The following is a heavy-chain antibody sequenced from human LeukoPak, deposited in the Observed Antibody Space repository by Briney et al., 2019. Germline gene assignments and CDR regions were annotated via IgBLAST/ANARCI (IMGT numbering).Heavy chain of an antibody. V-gene: IGHV4-59*01. CDR1: GGSISSYY. CDR3: ARDPYDFWSGDSFDI. Sequence: PSETLSPTCTVSGGSISSYYWGWIRQTPRKGLGWIGYIYYTGSTNYNPSRKSQVTISVDTYKNQYSLKLSSVTAADTAVYYCARDPYDFWSGDSFDIWGQGTMVTVSS. D-gene: IGHD3-3*01. J-gene: IGHJ3*02. CDR2: IYYTGST.